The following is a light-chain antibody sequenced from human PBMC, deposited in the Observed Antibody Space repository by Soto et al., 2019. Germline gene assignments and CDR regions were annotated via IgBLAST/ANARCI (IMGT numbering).Light chain of an antibody. J-gene: IGKJ4*01. CDR1: QSVTSW. CDR3: HQYNSYSPT. V-gene: IGKV1-5*01. Sequence: DIQMTQSPSTLSASLGDRVTITCRASQSVTSWLAWYQQKPGKAPKLLIYDASSLESGVPSRFSGRGSGTELTLTISSLQPDDFATYYCHQYNSYSPTFGGGTKVDI. CDR2: DAS.